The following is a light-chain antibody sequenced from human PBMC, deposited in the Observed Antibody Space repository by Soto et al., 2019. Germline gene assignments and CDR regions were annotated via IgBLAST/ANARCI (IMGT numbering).Light chain of an antibody. CDR2: GAS. CDR3: QQYGRGVT. J-gene: IGKJ4*01. V-gene: IGKV3-20*01. CDR1: QSVSSSY. Sequence: EIVLTQSPGTLSLSPGERATLSCRASQSVSSSYLAWYQQKPGQAPRLLIYGASSRATGIPDRFSGSGSGTVFTLTISRLEPGGLAVYYCQQYGRGVTFGGGTKVEIK.